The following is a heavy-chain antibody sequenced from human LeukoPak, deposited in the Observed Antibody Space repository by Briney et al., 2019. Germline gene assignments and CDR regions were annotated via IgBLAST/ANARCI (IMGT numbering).Heavy chain of an antibody. CDR3: ARRSGSDALDI. CDR2: IYPGDSYT. J-gene: IGHJ3*02. CDR1: GYSFTSYW. V-gene: IGHV5-51*01. D-gene: IGHD3-10*01. Sequence: GESLKISCKGSGYSFTSYWIAWLRQMPGKGLEWMGIIYPGDSYTTYSPSFQGQVTISADKSISTAYLQWRSLKASDTAMYYCARRSGSDALDIWGQGTMVTVSS.